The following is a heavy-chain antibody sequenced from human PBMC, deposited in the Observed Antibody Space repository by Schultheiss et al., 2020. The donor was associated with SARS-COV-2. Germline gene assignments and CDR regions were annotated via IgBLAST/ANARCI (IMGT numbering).Heavy chain of an antibody. V-gene: IGHV4-39*01. Sequence: SETLSLTCTVSGGSISSSSYYWGWIRQPPGKGLEWIGSIYYSGSTYYNPSLKSRVTISVDTSKNQFSLKLSSVTAADTAVYYCARGPFTPLLWFGESYIGGNWFDPWGQGTLVTVSS. CDR3: ARGPFTPLLWFGESYIGGNWFDP. CDR2: IYYSGST. D-gene: IGHD3-10*01. CDR1: GGSISSSSYY. J-gene: IGHJ5*02.